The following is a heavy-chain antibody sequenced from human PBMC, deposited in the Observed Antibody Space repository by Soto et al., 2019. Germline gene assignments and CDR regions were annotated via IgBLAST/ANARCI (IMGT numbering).Heavy chain of an antibody. Sequence: QVQLEQSGSEVKKSGSSVKVSCKASGYSFTSYAITWVRQAPGQGLEWMGGIIPVFGTPNYAQKFQGRVTISADKSTNTSYMGLRRVRYEDTPVYYCARGGALSASWNCSDGLDSWGQGPQVTVSS. D-gene: IGHD2-15*01. J-gene: IGHJ4*02. CDR2: IIPVFGTP. CDR3: ARGGALSASWNCSDGLDS. CDR1: GYSFTSYA. V-gene: IGHV1-69*06.